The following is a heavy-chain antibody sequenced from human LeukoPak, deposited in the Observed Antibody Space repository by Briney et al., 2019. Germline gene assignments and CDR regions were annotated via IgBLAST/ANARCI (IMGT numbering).Heavy chain of an antibody. Sequence: ASVKVSCKASGYTFTSYGISWVRQAPGQGLEWMGWISAYNGNTNYAQKLQGRVTMTTDTSTSTAYMELRSLRSDDTAMYYGAQVVVAETNWFDPWGQGTLVTVSS. CDR2: ISAYNGNT. CDR3: AQVVVAETNWFDP. D-gene: IGHD2-15*01. CDR1: GYTFTSYG. J-gene: IGHJ5*02. V-gene: IGHV1-18*04.